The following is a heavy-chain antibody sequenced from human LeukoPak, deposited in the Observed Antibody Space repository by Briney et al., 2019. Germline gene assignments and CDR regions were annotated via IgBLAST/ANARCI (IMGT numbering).Heavy chain of an antibody. CDR1: GFTFSTYS. CDR3: ARDSAYCGGDCYSFDY. D-gene: IGHD2-21*02. J-gene: IGHJ4*02. CDR2: ISSSSKYI. V-gene: IGHV3-21*01. Sequence: GGSLRLSCAASGFTFSTYSMNWVRQAPGRGLEWVSSISSSSKYIYYADSVKGRFTISRDNAKNTLYLQMNSLRAEDTAVYYCARDSAYCGGDCYSFDYWGQGTLVTVSS.